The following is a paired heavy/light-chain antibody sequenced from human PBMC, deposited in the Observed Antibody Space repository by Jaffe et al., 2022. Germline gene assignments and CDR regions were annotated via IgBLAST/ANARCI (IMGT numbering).Heavy chain of an antibody. V-gene: IGHV3-21*01. CDR3: ARDSRPAKSYQLPAHWYFDL. CDR2: ISSSSSYI. J-gene: IGHJ2*01. D-gene: IGHD2-2*01. CDR1: GFTFSSYS. Sequence: EVQLVESGGGLVKPGGSLRLSCAASGFTFSSYSMNWVRQAPGKGLEWVSSISSSSSYIYYADSVKGRFTISRDNAKNSLYLQMNSLRAEDTAVYYCARDSRPAKSYQLPAHWYFDLWGRGTLVTVSS.
Light chain of an antibody. Sequence: EIVLTQSPGTLSLSPGERATLSCRASQSVSSSYLAWYQQKPGQAPRLLIYGASSRATGIPDRFSGSGSGTDFTLTISRLEPEDFAVYYCQQYGSSPTFGGGTKVEIK. CDR3: QQYGSSPT. CDR2: GAS. V-gene: IGKV3-20*01. J-gene: IGKJ4*01. CDR1: QSVSSSY.